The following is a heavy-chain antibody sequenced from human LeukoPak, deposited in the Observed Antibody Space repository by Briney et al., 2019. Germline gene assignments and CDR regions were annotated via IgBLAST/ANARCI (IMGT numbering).Heavy chain of an antibody. CDR1: GFTFSNAW. D-gene: IGHD3-22*01. V-gene: IGHV3-15*01. Sequence: GGSLRLSCAASGFTFSNAWMSWVRQAPGKGLEWVGRIKSKTDGGTTDYAAPVKGRFTTSRDDSKNTLYLQMNSLKTEDTAVYYCTTVLPGEGPVYYDSPLGYRGQGTLVTVSS. CDR3: TTVLPGEGPVYYDSPLGY. CDR2: IKSKTDGGTT. J-gene: IGHJ4*02.